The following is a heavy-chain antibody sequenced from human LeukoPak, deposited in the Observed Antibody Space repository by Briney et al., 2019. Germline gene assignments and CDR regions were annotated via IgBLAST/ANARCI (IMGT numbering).Heavy chain of an antibody. J-gene: IGHJ4*02. V-gene: IGHV1-69*13. D-gene: IGHD3-22*01. CDR2: IIPIFGTA. CDR1: GYTFTSYY. CDR3: ARGSFPGSSGYYFPSDY. Sequence: GASVKVSCKASGYTFTSYYMHWVRQAPGQGLEWMGGIIPIFGTANYAQKFQGRVTITADESTSTAYMELSSLRSEDTAVYYCARGSFPGSSGYYFPSDYWGQGTLVTVSS.